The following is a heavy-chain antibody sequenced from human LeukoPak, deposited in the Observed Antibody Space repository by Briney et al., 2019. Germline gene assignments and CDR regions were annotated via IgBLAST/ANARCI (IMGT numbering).Heavy chain of an antibody. V-gene: IGHV4-34*01. J-gene: IGHJ6*03. Sequence: PSETLSLTCAVYGGSFSGYYWSWIRQPPGKGLEWIGEINHSGSTNYNPSLKSRVTISEDTSKNQFSLKVTSVTAADTAVYYCARAVVVAATLINYYYMDVWGKGTTVTVSS. CDR1: GGSFSGYY. D-gene: IGHD2-15*01. CDR3: ARAVVVAATLINYYYMDV. CDR2: INHSGST.